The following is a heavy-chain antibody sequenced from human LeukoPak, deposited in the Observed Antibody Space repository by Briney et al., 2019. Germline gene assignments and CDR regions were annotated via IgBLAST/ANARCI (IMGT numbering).Heavy chain of an antibody. J-gene: IGHJ4*02. V-gene: IGHV3-33*08. CDR1: VFTFSSYW. CDR2: IWYDGSNK. D-gene: IGHD4-23*01. Sequence: GGSLRLSCAASVFTFSSYWMSWVRQAPGKGLEWVAVIWYDGSNKYYADSVKGRFTISRDNPKNTLYVQMNSLRAEDTAVYYCARGRGADYGGNSGYFDYWGQGTLVTVSS. CDR3: ARGRGADYGGNSGYFDY.